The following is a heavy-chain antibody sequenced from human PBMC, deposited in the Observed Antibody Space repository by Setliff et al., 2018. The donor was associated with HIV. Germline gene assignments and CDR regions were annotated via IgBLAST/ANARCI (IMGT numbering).Heavy chain of an antibody. CDR1: GFTFSSNY. CDR3: ARNQGDASGWYAGDY. D-gene: IGHD6-19*01. CDR2: INPTGDIT. Sequence: ASVKVSCKASGFTFSSNYMHWVRQAPGQGLEWMGLINPTGDITFYPQKFRGRVTMTRDTSTNTVYMDLRNLRSEDTAVYYCARNQGDASGWYAGDYWGHGTLVTVSS. J-gene: IGHJ4*01. V-gene: IGHV1-46*01.